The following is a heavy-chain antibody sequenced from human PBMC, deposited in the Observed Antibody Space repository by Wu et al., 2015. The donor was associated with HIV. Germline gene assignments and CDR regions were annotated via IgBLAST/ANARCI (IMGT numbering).Heavy chain of an antibody. Sequence: QVQLVQSGAEVKKPGSSVKVSCKASGGTFSSYAISWVRQAPGQGLEWMGGIIPIFGTANYAQKFQGRVTITADESTSTAYMELSSLRSEDTAVYYCARDSGAYCGGDCYSVFPAYWGQGTLVTVSS. V-gene: IGHV1-69*12. CDR2: IIPIFGTA. CDR3: ARDSGAYCGGDCYSVFPAY. CDR1: GGTFSSYA. J-gene: IGHJ4*02. D-gene: IGHD2-21*01.